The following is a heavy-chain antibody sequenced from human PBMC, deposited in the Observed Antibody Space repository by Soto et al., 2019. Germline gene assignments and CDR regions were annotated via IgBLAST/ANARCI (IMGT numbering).Heavy chain of an antibody. CDR2: IYPGDSDT. J-gene: IGHJ6*02. CDR1: GFNFSTYC. Sequence: GESLKISCKGSGFNFSTYCIGSVRQMPGKGLEWMGIIYPGDSDTRYNPSFQGQVAISADKSISTAYLQWSSLKASDTAMYYCARQDSYYYYYGLDVWGQGTTVTVSS. V-gene: IGHV5-51*01. CDR3: ARQDSYYYYYGLDV.